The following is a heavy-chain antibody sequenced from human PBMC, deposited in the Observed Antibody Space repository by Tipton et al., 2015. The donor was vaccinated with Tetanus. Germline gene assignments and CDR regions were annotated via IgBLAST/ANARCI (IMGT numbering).Heavy chain of an antibody. D-gene: IGHD3-3*01. J-gene: IGHJ4*02. CDR2: IYESGDT. CDR3: AGHQSGSFTPFDY. V-gene: IGHV4-39*01. CDR1: DGSIRGGTFY. Sequence: TLSLTCTVSDGSIRGGTFYWGWIRQPPGKGLEWIGSIYESGDTYYIPSLKSRVTISGDTSKNQFSLNLNSMAAADTGVYYCAGHQSGSFTPFDYWGQGNLVTVSS.